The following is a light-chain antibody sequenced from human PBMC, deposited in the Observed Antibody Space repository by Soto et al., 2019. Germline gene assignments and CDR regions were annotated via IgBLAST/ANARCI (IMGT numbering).Light chain of an antibody. V-gene: IGLV1-44*01. CDR1: SSNIGINT. J-gene: IGLJ1*01. Sequence: QSALTQPPSASGTPGQRVTISCSRSSSNIGINTVNWYQQVPGTAPKLLIYTDNQRPSGVPDRFSGSKSGTSASLAISGLQSEDEADYYCAAWDDSLNGLYVFGTGTKVTVL. CDR2: TDN. CDR3: AAWDDSLNGLYV.